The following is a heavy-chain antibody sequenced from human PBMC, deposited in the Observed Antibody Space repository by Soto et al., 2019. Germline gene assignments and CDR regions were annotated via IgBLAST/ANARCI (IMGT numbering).Heavy chain of an antibody. CDR3: ARASTVTTIFDF. Sequence: DVELVESGGGLVQPGGSLRLSCAASGFTVSSNYMRWVRQAPGKGLEWVSIIYSGGTTRYADSVKGRFTISRDNSKNTLYLQMNSLRAEDTAVYYCARASTVTTIFDFWGQGTLVTVSS. V-gene: IGHV3-66*01. CDR1: GFTVSSNY. D-gene: IGHD4-17*01. CDR2: IYSGGTT. J-gene: IGHJ4*02.